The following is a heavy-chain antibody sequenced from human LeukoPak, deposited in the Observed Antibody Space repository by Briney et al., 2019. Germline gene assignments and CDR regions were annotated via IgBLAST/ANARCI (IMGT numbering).Heavy chain of an antibody. CDR2: IWYDGSNK. V-gene: IGHV3-33*06. CDR1: GFTFSSYG. D-gene: IGHD4-17*01. CDR3: AKALYGDYNWFDP. Sequence: GGSLRLSCAASGFTFSSYGMHWVRQAPGKGLEWVAVIWYDGSNKYYADSVKGRFTISRDNSKNTLYLQMNSLRAEDTAVYYCAKALYGDYNWFDPWGQGPLVTVSS. J-gene: IGHJ5*02.